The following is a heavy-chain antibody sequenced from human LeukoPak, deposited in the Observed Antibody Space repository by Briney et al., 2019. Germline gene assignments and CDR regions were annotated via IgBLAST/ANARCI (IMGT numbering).Heavy chain of an antibody. V-gene: IGHV3-30*02. D-gene: IGHD3-10*01. Sequence: PGGSLRLSCAASGFTFCSYGMHWVRQAPGKGLEWVAFIRYDGSNKYYADSVKGRFTISRDNSKNTLYLQMNSLRAEDTAVYYCARGSPVVGGFDYWGQGTLVTVSS. CDR1: GFTFCSYG. J-gene: IGHJ4*02. CDR3: ARGSPVVGGFDY. CDR2: IRYDGSNK.